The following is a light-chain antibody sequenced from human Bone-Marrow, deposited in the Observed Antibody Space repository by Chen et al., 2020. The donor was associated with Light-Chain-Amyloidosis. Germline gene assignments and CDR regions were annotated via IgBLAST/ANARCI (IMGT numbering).Light chain of an antibody. V-gene: IGLV2-14*01. CDR1: SGNVGTYNY. Sequence: QSALTQPASVSGSPGLSFTISCPGTSGNVGTYNYVSWYQQHPGKAPNVMIYAVSNRPSGVSNRFSGSKSGNTASLTISGLQAEDEADYYCSSFTSSSSYVFGPGTKATVL. CDR2: AVS. J-gene: IGLJ1*01. CDR3: SSFTSSSSYV.